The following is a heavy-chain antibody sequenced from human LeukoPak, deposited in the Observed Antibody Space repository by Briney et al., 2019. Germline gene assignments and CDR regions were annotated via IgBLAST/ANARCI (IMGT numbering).Heavy chain of an antibody. J-gene: IGHJ4*02. CDR2: ISSSGSTI. D-gene: IGHD5-12*01. CDR1: GFTFSSYE. CDR3: AKDLSGGYDYFDY. V-gene: IGHV3-48*03. Sequence: GGSLRLSCAASGFTFSSYEMNWVRQAPGKGLEWVSYISSSGSTIYYTDSVKGRFTISRDNSKNTLYLQMKSLRAEDTAVYYCAKDLSGGYDYFDYWGQGTLVTVSS.